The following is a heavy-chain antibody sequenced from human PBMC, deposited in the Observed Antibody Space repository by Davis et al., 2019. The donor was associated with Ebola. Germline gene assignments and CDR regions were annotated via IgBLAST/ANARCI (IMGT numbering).Heavy chain of an antibody. V-gene: IGHV4-61*01. CDR3: ARSTIFGVVTFDAFDI. CDR2: IYYSGST. J-gene: IGHJ3*02. CDR1: GGSVSSGSYY. Sequence: PGGSLRLSCTVSGGSVSSGSYYWSWIRQPPGKGLEWIGYIYYSGSTNYNPSLKSRVTISVDTSKNQFSLKLSSVTAADTAVYYCARSTIFGVVTFDAFDIWGQGTMVTVSS. D-gene: IGHD3-3*01.